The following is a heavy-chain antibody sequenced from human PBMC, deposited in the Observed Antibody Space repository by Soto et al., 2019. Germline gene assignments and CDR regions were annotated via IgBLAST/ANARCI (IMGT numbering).Heavy chain of an antibody. CDR3: VRQGIDSLHGLVDV. J-gene: IGHJ6*02. CDR2: VYYTGDT. D-gene: IGHD2-15*01. V-gene: IGHV4-59*08. CDR1: SGPDRSHN. Sequence: QVQLQQSGPRLVKPSETLSLTCTVSSGPDRSHNWGWIRQPPGRGLEWIGYVYYTGDTAYNPSLRGRVTISADTSTNDISLALNSVTAADTDVYYCVRQGIDSLHGLVDVWGQGTTVSVAS.